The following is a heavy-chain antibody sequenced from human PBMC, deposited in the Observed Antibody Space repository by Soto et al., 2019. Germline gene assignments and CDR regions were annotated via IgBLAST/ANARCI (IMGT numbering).Heavy chain of an antibody. CDR2: ISYDGSNK. CDR1: GFTFSSYA. Sequence: SLRLSCAASGFTFSSYAMHWVRQAPGKGLEWVAVISYDGSNKYYADSVKGRFTISRDNSKNTLYLQMNSLRAEDTAVYYCARIGYSSSWYSANLAGWFDPWGQGTLVTVSS. CDR3: ARIGYSSSWYSANLAGWFDP. D-gene: IGHD6-13*01. J-gene: IGHJ5*02. V-gene: IGHV3-30-3*01.